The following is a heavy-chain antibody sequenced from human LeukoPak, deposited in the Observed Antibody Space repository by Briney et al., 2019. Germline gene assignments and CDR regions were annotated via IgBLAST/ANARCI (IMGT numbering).Heavy chain of an antibody. Sequence: PGGSQRLSCAASGFTFSIYAMSWVRQAPGKGLEWVSGISGSGGSTYYADSVKGRFTISRDNAKNTLYMQMSSLRAEDTAVYYCAKGRDGGYWGQGTLVTVSS. CDR2: ISGSGGST. CDR3: AKGRDGGY. D-gene: IGHD3-10*01. J-gene: IGHJ4*02. CDR1: GFTFSIYA. V-gene: IGHV3-23*01.